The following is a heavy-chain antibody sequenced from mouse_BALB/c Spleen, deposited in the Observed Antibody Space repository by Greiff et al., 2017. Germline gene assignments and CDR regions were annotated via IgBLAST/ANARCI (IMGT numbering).Heavy chain of an antibody. CDR2: IDTSDSYT. CDR3: ARPSLLGEGYFDY. J-gene: IGHJ2*01. V-gene: IGHV1-69*01. D-gene: IGHD1-2*01. Sequence: QVQLQQPGAELVMPGASVKMSCKASGYTFTDYWMHWVKQRPGQGLEWIGAIDTSDSYTSYNQKFKGKATLTVDESSSTAYMQLSSLTSEDSAVYYCARPSLLGEGYFDYWGQGTTLTVSS. CDR1: GYTFTDYW.